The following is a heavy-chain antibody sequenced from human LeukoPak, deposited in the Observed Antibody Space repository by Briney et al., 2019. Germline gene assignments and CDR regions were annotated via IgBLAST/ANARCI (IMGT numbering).Heavy chain of an antibody. CDR3: ARAGYNSGWYEY. J-gene: IGHJ4*02. V-gene: IGHV3-33*01. CDR2: IWEDGTNI. Sequence: GGSLSLSCAASGFTFSTYGMHWVRQAPGKGLEWVAVIWEDGTNIHYADSVKGRFTISRDNSKNTLYLQMNSLRAEDTAVYYCARAGYNSGWYEYWGQGTLVTVSS. CDR1: GFTFSTYG. D-gene: IGHD6-19*01.